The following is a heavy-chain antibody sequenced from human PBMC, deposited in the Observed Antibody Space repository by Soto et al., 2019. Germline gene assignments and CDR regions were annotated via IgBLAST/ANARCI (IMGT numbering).Heavy chain of an antibody. CDR1: GGSISSDGNS. V-gene: IGHV4-30-2*01. Sequence: QLQLQESGSGLVKPSQTLYLTCAVSGGSISSDGNSWSWIRQPPGKGQEWIGYIYHSGSTYYNPSLKSRVTISVDRSKNQFSLKLSSVTAADTAVYYCAAGGGLPRYYWGQGTLVTVSS. CDR2: IYHSGST. CDR3: AAGGGLPRYY. J-gene: IGHJ4*02. D-gene: IGHD5-12*01.